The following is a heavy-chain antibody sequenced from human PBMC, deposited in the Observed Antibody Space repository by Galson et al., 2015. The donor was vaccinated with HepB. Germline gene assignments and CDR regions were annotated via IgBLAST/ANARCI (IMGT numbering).Heavy chain of an antibody. D-gene: IGHD1-26*01. CDR2: MNPNSGNT. Sequence: SVKVSCKASGYTFTSYDINWVRQATGQGLEWMGWMNPNSGNTGYAQKFQGRVTMTRNTSISTAYMELSSLRSEDTAVYYCARGRLLQLWELLLPFDYWGQGTLVTVSS. CDR1: GYTFTSYD. V-gene: IGHV1-8*01. CDR3: ARGRLLQLWELLLPFDY. J-gene: IGHJ4*02.